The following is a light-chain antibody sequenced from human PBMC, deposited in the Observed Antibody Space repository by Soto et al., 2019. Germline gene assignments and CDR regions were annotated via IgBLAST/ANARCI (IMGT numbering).Light chain of an antibody. Sequence: DIQIAHSASSLSASVGYRFTIPCRASQSVSSYVNWYQNKPGKAPKLLIFTTSSLESGVPSSFSGSASGTDFTLTIRRLEPEDFAVYYCQQFSSYPLTFGGGTTVDI. V-gene: IGKV1-39*01. CDR1: QSVSSY. CDR3: QQFSSYPLT. J-gene: IGKJ4*01. CDR2: TTS.